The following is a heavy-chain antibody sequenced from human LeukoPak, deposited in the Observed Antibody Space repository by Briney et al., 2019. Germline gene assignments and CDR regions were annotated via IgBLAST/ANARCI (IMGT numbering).Heavy chain of an antibody. V-gene: IGHV1-3*01. CDR1: GYTFTSYA. CDR2: INAGNGNT. J-gene: IGHJ4*02. CDR3: ARVSVYYDSSGYQYYFDY. D-gene: IGHD3-22*01. Sequence: ASVKVSCKASGYTFTSYAMHWVRQAPGQRLEWMGWINAGNGNTKYSQKFQGGVTITRDTSASTAYVELSSLRSEDTAVYYCARVSVYYDSSGYQYYFDYWGQGTLVTVSS.